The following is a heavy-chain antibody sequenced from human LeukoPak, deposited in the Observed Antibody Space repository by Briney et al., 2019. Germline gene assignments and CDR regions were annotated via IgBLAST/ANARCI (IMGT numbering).Heavy chain of an antibody. CDR1: GYSFTSYW. D-gene: IGHD2-2*01. CDR3: ARPNTEYCSSTSCYGYYYYYMDV. V-gene: IGHV5-51*01. Sequence: GESLKISCKGSGYSFTSYWIGWVRQMPGKGLEWMGIIYPGDSDTRYSPSFQGQVTISADKSISTAYLQWSGLKASDTAMYYCARPNTEYCSSTSCYGYYYYYMDVWGKGTTVTVSS. J-gene: IGHJ6*03. CDR2: IYPGDSDT.